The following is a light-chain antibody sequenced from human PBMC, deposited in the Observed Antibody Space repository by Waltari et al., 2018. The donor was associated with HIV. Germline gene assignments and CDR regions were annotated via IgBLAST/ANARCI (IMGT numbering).Light chain of an antibody. V-gene: IGKV3-20*01. CDR3: QQFGTSPRT. CDR1: QSVINNY. CDR2: GSS. J-gene: IGKJ1*01. Sequence: EIVLTQSPGTLSLSPGERATLSCRASQSVINNYLAWYQQKPGQAPRLLIYGSSSRATGIPDRFRGTWSGTDFTLSISRLEPEDFAVYHCQQFGTSPRTFGQGTKVEIK.